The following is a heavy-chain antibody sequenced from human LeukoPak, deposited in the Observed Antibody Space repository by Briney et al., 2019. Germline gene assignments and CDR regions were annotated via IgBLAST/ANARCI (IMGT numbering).Heavy chain of an antibody. V-gene: IGHV4-30-4*01. D-gene: IGHD3-22*01. J-gene: IGHJ4*02. CDR3: ARDETYYYDSSGYSN. CDR2: IYYSGST. Sequence: SQTLSLTCTVSGGSISSGDYYWSWIRQPPGKGLEWIGHIYYSGSTYYNPSLKSRVTFSVDTSKNQFSLELTSVTAADTAVYYCARDETYYYDSSGYSNWGQGILVTVTA. CDR1: GGSISSGDYY.